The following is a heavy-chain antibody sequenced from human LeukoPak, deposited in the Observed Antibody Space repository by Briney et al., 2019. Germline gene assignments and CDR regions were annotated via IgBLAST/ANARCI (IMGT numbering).Heavy chain of an antibody. J-gene: IGHJ4*02. CDR3: ARPLSWGPHSSSFDY. V-gene: IGHV4-34*01. CDR1: GGSFSGYY. Sequence: PSETLSFTCAVYGGSFSGYYWGWLAQPPGKGREGMGEPNHGGNTNYNPSLKSRLTISVDTSTNHFYLNLSSVTAADTAVYYCARPLSWGPHSSSFDYWGQGALVTVSS. D-gene: IGHD6-6*01. CDR2: PNHGGNT.